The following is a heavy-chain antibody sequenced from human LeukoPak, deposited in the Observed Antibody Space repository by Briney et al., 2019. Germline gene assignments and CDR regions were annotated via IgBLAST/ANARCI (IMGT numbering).Heavy chain of an antibody. Sequence: GGSLRLSCAASGFTFSTYAMSWVRQAPGKGLEWVSAISGSGGSTYYADSVKGRFTISRDNSKNTLYLQMNSLRAEDTAVYYCARGTLSSSWYRGGYYYYYMDVWGKGTTVSVSS. J-gene: IGHJ6*03. CDR3: ARGTLSSSWYRGGYYYYYMDV. CDR1: GFTFSTYA. CDR2: ISGSGGST. D-gene: IGHD6-13*01. V-gene: IGHV3-23*01.